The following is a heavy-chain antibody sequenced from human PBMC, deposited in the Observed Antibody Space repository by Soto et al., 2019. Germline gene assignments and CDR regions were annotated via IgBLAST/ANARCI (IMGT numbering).Heavy chain of an antibody. CDR3: ARHTMDYVHAFDI. Sequence: QVQLVQSGAEVKKPGASVKVSCKASGYTFTSYYMHWVRQAPGQGLEWMGIINPSGGSTSYAQKCQGRVTMTRDTSTSTVYMELSSLRSEDTAVYYCARHTMDYVHAFDIWGQGTMVTVSS. CDR2: INPSGGST. J-gene: IGHJ3*02. D-gene: IGHD3-10*01. CDR1: GYTFTSYY. V-gene: IGHV1-46*03.